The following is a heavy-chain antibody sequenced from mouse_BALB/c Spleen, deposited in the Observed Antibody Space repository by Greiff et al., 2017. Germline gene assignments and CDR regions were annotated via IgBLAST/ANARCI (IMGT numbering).Heavy chain of an antibody. J-gene: IGHJ2*01. V-gene: IGHV1S132*01. CDR3: ARSFDY. CDR2: IFPGTGTT. CDR1: GYTFTSYW. Sequence: QVQLQQSGAELVKPGASVKLSCKTSGYTFTSYWIQWVKQRPGQGLGWIGEIFPGTGTTYYNEKFKGKATLTIDTSSSTAYMQLSSLTSEDSAVYYCARSFDYWGQGTTLTVSS.